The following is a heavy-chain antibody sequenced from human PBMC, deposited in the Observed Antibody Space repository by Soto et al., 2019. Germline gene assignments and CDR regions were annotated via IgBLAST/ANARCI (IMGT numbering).Heavy chain of an antibody. CDR2: IYYSGSA. CDR1: GDSVTRVSDY. Sequence: WETLSLTCTVSGDSVTRVSDYWCWIRRPPGKGLEWIGYIYYSGSADYNPSLGSRVTISIDTSKNQFSLKLTSVTAADTAVYYCARGVGFGYYYYHMDLWGQGTTVTVSS. V-gene: IGHV4-61*01. J-gene: IGHJ6*02. D-gene: IGHD3-10*01. CDR3: ARGVGFGYYYYHMDL.